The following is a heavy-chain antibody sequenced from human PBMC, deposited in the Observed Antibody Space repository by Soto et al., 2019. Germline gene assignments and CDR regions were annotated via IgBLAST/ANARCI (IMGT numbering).Heavy chain of an antibody. V-gene: IGHV4-34*01. D-gene: IGHD5-12*01. CDR1: GGSFSGYY. CDR2: INHSGST. CDR3: ARDRYSGYDRSDYYYGMDV. J-gene: IGHJ6*02. Sequence: SETLSLTCAVYGGSFSGYYWSWIRQPPGKGLEWIGEINHSGSTNYNPSLKSRVTISVDTSKNQFSLKLSSVTAADTAVYYCARDRYSGYDRSDYYYGMDVWGQGTTVTGS.